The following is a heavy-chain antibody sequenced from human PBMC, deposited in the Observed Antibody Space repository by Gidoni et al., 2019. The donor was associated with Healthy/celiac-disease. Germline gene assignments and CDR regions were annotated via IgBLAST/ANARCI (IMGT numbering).Heavy chain of an antibody. J-gene: IGHJ4*02. CDR3: ARVRYCSSTSCPTMPPRYFDY. V-gene: IGHV4-31*03. D-gene: IGHD2-2*01. CDR1: GGSISSGGYY. Sequence: QVQLQESGPGLVKPSQTLSLTCTVSGGSISSGGYYWSWIRQHPGKGLEWIGYIYYSGSTYYNPSLKSRVTISVDTAKNQFSLKLSSVTAADTAVYYCARVRYCSSTSCPTMPPRYFDYWGQGTLVTVSS. CDR2: IYYSGST.